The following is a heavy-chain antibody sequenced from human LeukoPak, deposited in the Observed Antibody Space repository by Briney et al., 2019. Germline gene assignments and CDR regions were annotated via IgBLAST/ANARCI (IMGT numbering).Heavy chain of an antibody. CDR1: GYTFTTYY. D-gene: IGHD2-2*01. Sequence: ASVKVSCKASGYTFTTYYIHWVRQAPGEGLEWMGSINPRDGSTSYAQNFKGRVTMTGDTSTSTAYMELRSLRSDDTAVYYCAREDCSSTSCSFDYWGQGTLVTVSS. J-gene: IGHJ4*02. CDR3: AREDCSSTSCSFDY. CDR2: INPRDGST. V-gene: IGHV1-46*01.